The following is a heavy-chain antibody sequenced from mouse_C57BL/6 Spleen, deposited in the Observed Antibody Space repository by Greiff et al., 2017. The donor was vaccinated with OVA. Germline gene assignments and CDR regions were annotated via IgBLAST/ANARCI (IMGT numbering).Heavy chain of an antibody. J-gene: IGHJ1*03. D-gene: IGHD2-5*01. Sequence: EVKLMESGGGLVKPGGSLKLSCAASGFTFSSYALSWVRQTLEKRLEWVATISDGGSYTYYPDNVKGRFTISRDNAKNNLYLQMSHLKSEDTAMYYCARAYYSNYPWYFDVWGTGTTVTVSS. CDR1: GFTFSSYA. CDR2: ISDGGSYT. CDR3: ARAYYSNYPWYFDV. V-gene: IGHV5-4*03.